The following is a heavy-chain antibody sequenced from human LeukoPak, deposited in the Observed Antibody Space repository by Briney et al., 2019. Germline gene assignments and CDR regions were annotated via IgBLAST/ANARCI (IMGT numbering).Heavy chain of an antibody. CDR3: ASNTGTVFDY. Sequence: PSETLSLTCTVSGDFITAYYWSWIRQPPGKGLEWIGYVYYSGSTEYNPSLRSRVTISLELSKHQFSLNLTSVTAADTAVYYCASNTGTVFDYWGQGALVTVSS. D-gene: IGHD7-27*01. V-gene: IGHV4-59*01. J-gene: IGHJ4*02. CDR2: VYYSGST. CDR1: GDFITAYY.